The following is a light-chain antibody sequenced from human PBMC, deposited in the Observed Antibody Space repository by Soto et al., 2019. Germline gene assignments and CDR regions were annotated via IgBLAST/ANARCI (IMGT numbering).Light chain of an antibody. V-gene: IGKV3-20*01. Sequence: EIVLTQSPGTLSLSPGERATLSCRASQSVSSSYLGWYQQKPGQAPTLLIYGASSRATGIPDRFSGSGSGTDFTLTISRLEPEDFAVYYCQQYHSSRWTFGQGTKVEIK. J-gene: IGKJ1*01. CDR3: QQYHSSRWT. CDR1: QSVSSSY. CDR2: GAS.